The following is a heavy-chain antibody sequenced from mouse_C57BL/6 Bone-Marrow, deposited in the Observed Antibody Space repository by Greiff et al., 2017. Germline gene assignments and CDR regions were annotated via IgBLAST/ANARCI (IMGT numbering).Heavy chain of an antibody. CDR2: IWRGGST. D-gene: IGHD1-1*01. CDR1: GFSLTSYG. V-gene: IGHV2-5*01. CDR3: AKKGYYGSEGNWYFDV. Sequence: QVHVKQSGPGLVQPSQSLSITCTVSGFSLTSYGVHWVRQSPGKGLEWLGVIWRGGSTDYNAAFMSRLSITKDNSKSQVFFKMNSLQADDTAIYYCAKKGYYGSEGNWYFDVWGTGTTVTVSS. J-gene: IGHJ1*03.